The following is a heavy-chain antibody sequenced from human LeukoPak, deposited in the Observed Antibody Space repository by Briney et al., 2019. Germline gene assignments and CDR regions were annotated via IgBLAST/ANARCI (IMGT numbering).Heavy chain of an antibody. CDR1: GSTFSSYA. Sequence: GGSLRLSCAASGSTFSSYAMSWVRQAPGKGLEWVSATVGNGGSTYYADSVKGRFTISRDNSKNTLYLQMNSLRAEDTALYYCARNEYETLDYWGQGTLSPSPQ. D-gene: IGHD2-2*01. J-gene: IGHJ4*02. V-gene: IGHV3-23*01. CDR2: TVGNGGST. CDR3: ARNEYETLDY.